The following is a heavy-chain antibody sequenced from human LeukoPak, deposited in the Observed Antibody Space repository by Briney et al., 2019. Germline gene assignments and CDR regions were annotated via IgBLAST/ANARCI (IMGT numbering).Heavy chain of an antibody. J-gene: IGHJ3*01. D-gene: IGHD2-15*01. Sequence: SETLSLTCTVSVGSVSSGFYTWGWFRQPPGKGLGWIGYIYYSGSTNYNPSLKSRVTISVDTSKNQFSLKLSSVTAADTAVYYCARRESGAGGYSLWGQGTMVTVSS. V-gene: IGHV4-61*01. CDR1: VGSVSSGFYT. CDR2: IYYSGST. CDR3: ARRESGAGGYSL.